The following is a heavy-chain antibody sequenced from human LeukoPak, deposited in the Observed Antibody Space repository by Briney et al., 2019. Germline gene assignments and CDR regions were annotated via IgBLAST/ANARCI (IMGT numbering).Heavy chain of an antibody. J-gene: IGHJ4*02. CDR1: GFTFAGYA. D-gene: IGHD3-22*01. CDR2: ISGSGGST. CDR3: AKDLGYYDSSGYLSFDY. Sequence: GGSLRLSCAASGFTFAGYAMSWVRQAPGKGLEWVSAISGSGGSTYYAASVKGRFTISRDNSKNTLYLQMNSLRAEDTAVYYCAKDLGYYDSSGYLSFDYWGQGTLVTVSS. V-gene: IGHV3-23*01.